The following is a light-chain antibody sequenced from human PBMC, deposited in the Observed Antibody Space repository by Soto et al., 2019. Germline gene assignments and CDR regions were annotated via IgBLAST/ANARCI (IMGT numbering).Light chain of an antibody. CDR1: SSDVGSYNL. Sequence: QSALTQPASVSGSPGQSITISCTGTSSDVGSYNLVSWYQQHPGKAPKLMIYEGSKRPSGVSNRFSGSNSGNTASLTISGLQAEDDADYYCCSYAGSPYVFGTGTKLTVL. CDR3: CSYAGSPYV. CDR2: EGS. J-gene: IGLJ1*01. V-gene: IGLV2-23*01.